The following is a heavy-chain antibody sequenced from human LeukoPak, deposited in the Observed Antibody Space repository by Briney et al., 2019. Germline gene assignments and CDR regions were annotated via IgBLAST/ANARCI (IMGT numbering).Heavy chain of an antibody. Sequence: GGSLRLSCAASGFTFSTYAMSWVRQAPGKGLEWVSAISGSGVSTYYADSVKGRFTVSRDNSKNTLYLQMSSLRAEDTVVYYCAKLDDYGYWGQGTLVTVSS. CDR1: GFTFSTYA. D-gene: IGHD4-17*01. CDR3: AKLDDYGY. V-gene: IGHV3-23*01. CDR2: ISGSGVST. J-gene: IGHJ4*02.